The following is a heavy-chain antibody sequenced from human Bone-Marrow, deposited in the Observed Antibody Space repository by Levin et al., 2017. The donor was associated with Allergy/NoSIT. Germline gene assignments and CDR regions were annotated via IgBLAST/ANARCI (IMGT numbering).Heavy chain of an antibody. J-gene: IGHJ6*03. CDR2: IWYDGSNK. CDR3: AREGPKAVVFYYYYYYMDV. D-gene: IGHD6-19*01. CDR1: GFTFSSYG. Sequence: GGSLRLSCAASGFTFSSYGMHWVRQAPGKGLEWVAVIWYDGSNKYYADSVKGRFTISRDNSKNTLYLQMNSLRAEDTAVYYCAREGPKAVVFYYYYYYMDVWGKGTTVTVSS. V-gene: IGHV3-33*01.